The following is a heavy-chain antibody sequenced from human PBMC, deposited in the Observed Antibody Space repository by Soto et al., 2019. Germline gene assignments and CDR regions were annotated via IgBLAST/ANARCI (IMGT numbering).Heavy chain of an antibody. J-gene: IGHJ5*02. V-gene: IGHV5-51*01. D-gene: IGHD4-17*01. CDR3: AKDLDYCGNSDLFAP. Sequence: PGESLKISCKGSGYSFKNYWIAWVRQMPGKGLEWMGIIYPGDSNTRYSPSFQGQVIISADKSITTAYLQWSSLKASDTAMYYCAKDLDYCGNSDLFAPWGQGTLVTVSS. CDR2: IYPGDSNT. CDR1: GYSFKNYW.